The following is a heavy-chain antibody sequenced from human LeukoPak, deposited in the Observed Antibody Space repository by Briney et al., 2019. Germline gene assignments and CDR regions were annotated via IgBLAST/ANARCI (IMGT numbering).Heavy chain of an antibody. CDR2: ISGGTGTP. J-gene: IGHJ4*02. V-gene: IGHV3-23*01. D-gene: IGHD4-17*01. Sequence: PGGSLRLSCAASGFSFSNYAMSWARQAPGKGLEWVSGISGGTGTPFYADSVKGRFTISRDNSKNTLYLQMSSLRGEDTAVYYCAKRRTTVITMDYFDYWGQGTLVTVSS. CDR3: AKRRTTVITMDYFDY. CDR1: GFSFSNYA.